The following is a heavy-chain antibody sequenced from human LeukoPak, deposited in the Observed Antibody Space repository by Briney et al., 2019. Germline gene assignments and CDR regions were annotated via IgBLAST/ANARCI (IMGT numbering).Heavy chain of an antibody. D-gene: IGHD4-17*01. CDR2: IYNSGST. V-gene: IGHV4-59*08. J-gene: IGHJ4*02. Sequence: SETLSLTCTVSGDSIRNYYWSWIRQSLGKGLEWIGYIYNSGSTNYNPSLKSRVTISIDTSKNQFSLKMTSVTAADSAVYYCARYGDYVDYWGQGSLVTVSS. CDR3: ARYGDYVDY. CDR1: GDSIRNYY.